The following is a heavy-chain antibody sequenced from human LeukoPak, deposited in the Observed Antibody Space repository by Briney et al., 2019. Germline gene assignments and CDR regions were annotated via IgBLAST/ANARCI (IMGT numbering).Heavy chain of an antibody. V-gene: IGHV3-30*02. CDR2: IHADGTKI. CDR1: GFSFSKYG. CDR3: AKDRVAATLYFDS. J-gene: IGHJ4*02. D-gene: IGHD6-13*01. Sequence: AGGSLRASSAASGFSFSKYGMNWVRPAQGKGLEWVAFIHADGTKIYYRESVKGRFTVSRDNSNNILYLQMNGLTPEDTAIYFCAKDRVAATLYFDSWGQGTLVSVSS.